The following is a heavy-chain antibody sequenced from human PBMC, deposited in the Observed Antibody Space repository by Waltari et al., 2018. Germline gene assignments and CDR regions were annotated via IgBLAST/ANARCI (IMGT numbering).Heavy chain of an antibody. V-gene: IGHV3-66*04. Sequence: EVHLVESGGGLVQPGGSLGLSCAASGFPVSSDFMSWVRQAPGKGLEWVSVIQSDGTTYYADSVKGRFTVSRDTSKNTVYLQMNSLRDEDTAVYYCARHDYGGYWGQGTLVTVSS. CDR1: GFPVSSDF. CDR3: ARHDYGGY. D-gene: IGHD4-17*01. CDR2: IQSDGTT. J-gene: IGHJ4*02.